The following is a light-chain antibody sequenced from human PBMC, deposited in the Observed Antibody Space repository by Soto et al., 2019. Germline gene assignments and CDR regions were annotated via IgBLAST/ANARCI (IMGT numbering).Light chain of an antibody. CDR3: AAWDDTLNGYA. CDR1: SSNIGSNT. V-gene: IGLV1-44*01. J-gene: IGLJ1*01. Sequence: QSVLTQPPSASGTPGQRVTISCSGSSSNIGSNTVNWYQQLSGTAPKLLIYSNDQRPSGVPDRFSGSKSGTSASLAISGLQSEDEADYYCAAWDDTLNGYAFGAGTKLTVL. CDR2: SND.